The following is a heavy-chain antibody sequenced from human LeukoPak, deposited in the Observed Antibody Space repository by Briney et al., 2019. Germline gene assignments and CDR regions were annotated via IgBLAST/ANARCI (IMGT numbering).Heavy chain of an antibody. CDR3: ARGGGLDV. CDR2: ISWNSGSI. CDR1: GFTFDDYA. J-gene: IGHJ6*02. D-gene: IGHD3-16*01. Sequence: GGSLRLSCAASGFTFDDYAMHWVRQAPGKGLEWVSGISWNSGSIGYADSVKGRFTISRGNAKNSLYLQMSNLRAEDTAVYFCARGGGLDVWGQGATVTVSS. V-gene: IGHV3-9*01.